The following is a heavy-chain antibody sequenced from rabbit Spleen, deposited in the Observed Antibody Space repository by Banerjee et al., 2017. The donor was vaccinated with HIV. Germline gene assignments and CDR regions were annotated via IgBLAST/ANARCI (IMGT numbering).Heavy chain of an antibody. J-gene: IGHJ6*01. Sequence: LEESGGDLVQPGASLTLTCTASGFSFNNNYYMCWVRQAPGKGLEWIACIYAGSSGNIYYASWAKGRFTISKTSSTTVTLQMTSLTVADTATYFCARDTGSSFSSYGMDLWGPGTLVTVS. V-gene: IGHV1S40*01. CDR3: ARDTGSSFSSYGMDL. CDR1: GFSFNNNYY. CDR2: IYAGSSGNI. D-gene: IGHD8-1*01.